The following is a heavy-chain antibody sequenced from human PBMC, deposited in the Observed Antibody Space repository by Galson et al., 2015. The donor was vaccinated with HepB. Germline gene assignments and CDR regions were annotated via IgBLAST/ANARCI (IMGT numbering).Heavy chain of an antibody. V-gene: IGHV3-53*01. D-gene: IGHD3-16*01. J-gene: IGHJ4*02. Sequence: LRLSCAASGFSVNDNNMCWVRQAPGKGLEWVSVVHGNGDIYYADSVKGRFSTSRDIRMNTLSLHMKSLRAEDTAMYYCASFGGSYIGGWGQGTLVAVSS. CDR1: GFSVNDNN. CDR3: ASFGGSYIGG. CDR2: VHGNGDI.